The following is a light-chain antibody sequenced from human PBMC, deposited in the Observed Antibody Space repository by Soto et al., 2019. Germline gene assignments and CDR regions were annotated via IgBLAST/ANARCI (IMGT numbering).Light chain of an antibody. Sequence: ALQLTQSPSSLSASVGDRVTITCRASQGISSALAWYQQKPGKAPKLLIYDASSVESGVPSRFSGSGSGTDFTLTISSLQPEDFATYYCQQFNSPITFGQGTRLEIK. CDR3: QQFNSPIT. V-gene: IGKV1-13*02. CDR1: QGISSA. J-gene: IGKJ5*01. CDR2: DAS.